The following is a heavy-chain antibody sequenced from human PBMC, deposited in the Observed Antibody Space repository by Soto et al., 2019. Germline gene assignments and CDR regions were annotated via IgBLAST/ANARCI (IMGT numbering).Heavy chain of an antibody. CDR1: GYTFTSYA. CDR2: INAGNGNT. Sequence: QIQLVQSGAGVKKPGASVKVSCKASGYTFTSYAMHWVRQAPGQRLEWMGWINAGNGNTKYSQKFQGRVTITRDTSASTAYMELSSLRSEDTAVYYCARGDVVVVAATPALDYWGQGTLVTVSS. CDR3: ARGDVVVVAATPALDY. D-gene: IGHD2-15*01. J-gene: IGHJ4*02. V-gene: IGHV1-3*01.